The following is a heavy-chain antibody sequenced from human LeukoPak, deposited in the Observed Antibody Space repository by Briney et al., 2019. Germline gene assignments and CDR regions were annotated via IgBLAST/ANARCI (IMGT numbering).Heavy chain of an antibody. CDR3: ARSSLAVYFDY. CDR1: GGSISSGSYY. Sequence: PSETLSLTCTVSGGSISSGSYYWNWIRQPAGKRLEWLGHIFTCGTTNYNASLASRLTISLDTAKNQFSLSLSSVTAADTAMYFCARSSLAVYFDYWGQGTLVTASS. CDR2: IFTCGTT. V-gene: IGHV4-61*09. J-gene: IGHJ4*02.